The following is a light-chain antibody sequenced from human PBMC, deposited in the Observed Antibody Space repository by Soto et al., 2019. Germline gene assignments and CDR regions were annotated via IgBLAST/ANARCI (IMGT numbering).Light chain of an antibody. CDR3: QQYHIWHPWT. V-gene: IGKV3-15*01. Sequence: DILMTQSPATLSGSPGERATLSCRASQSLSSKLAWYQQKPGQAPRLLIYAASTKYTGIPARFSGSGSGTEVILPIISMQSEDVSVSYCQQYHIWHPWTFGQGTKVEIK. CDR1: QSLSSK. CDR2: AAS. J-gene: IGKJ1*01.